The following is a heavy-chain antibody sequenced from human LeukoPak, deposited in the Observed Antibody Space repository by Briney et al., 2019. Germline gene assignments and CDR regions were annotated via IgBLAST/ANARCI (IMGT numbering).Heavy chain of an antibody. V-gene: IGHV4-38-2*01. D-gene: IGHD2-2*01. CDR1: GYSISSGYY. CDR3: ARLVGNIVVVPAAPFFDY. CDR2: IYHIGST. J-gene: IGHJ4*02. Sequence: SETLSLTCAVSGYSISSGYYWGWIRQPPGKGLEWIGSIYHIGSTYYNPSLKSRVNISVATSKKQFSLKLSSVTAADTAVYYCARLVGNIVVVPAAPFFDYWGQGTLVTVSS.